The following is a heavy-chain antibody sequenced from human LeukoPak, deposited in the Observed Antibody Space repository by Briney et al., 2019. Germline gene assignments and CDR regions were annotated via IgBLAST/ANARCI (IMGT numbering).Heavy chain of an antibody. CDR1: GFTFSSYA. D-gene: IGHD1-26*01. V-gene: IGHV3-23*01. Sequence: GGSLRLSCAASGFTFSSYAMSWVRQAPGKGLEWVSAISGSGGSTYYADSVKGRYTISRDNSKNTLYLQMNSLRAEDTAVYYCAKDRGFGIVGAIDYWGQGTLVTVSS. CDR2: ISGSGGST. CDR3: AKDRGFGIVGAIDY. J-gene: IGHJ4*02.